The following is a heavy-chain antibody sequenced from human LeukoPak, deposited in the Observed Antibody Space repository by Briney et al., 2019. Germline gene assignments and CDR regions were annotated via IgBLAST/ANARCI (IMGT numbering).Heavy chain of an antibody. Sequence: SETLSLTCTVSGGSISSYYWSWIRQPAGKGLEWIGRIYSSGSSNYNPSLKGRVTMSVDTSKNQFSLKLTSVTAADTAVYYCARGGDYYDFWSGYSRGGPWGQGTLVTVSS. J-gene: IGHJ5*02. CDR1: GGSISSYY. CDR2: IYSSGSS. V-gene: IGHV4-4*07. D-gene: IGHD3-3*01. CDR3: ARGGDYYDFWSGYSRGGP.